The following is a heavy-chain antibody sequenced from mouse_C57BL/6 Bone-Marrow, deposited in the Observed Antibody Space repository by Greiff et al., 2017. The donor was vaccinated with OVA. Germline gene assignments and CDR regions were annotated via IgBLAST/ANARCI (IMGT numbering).Heavy chain of an antibody. Sequence: VQLQQSGAELARPGASVKLSCKASGYTFTSYGISWVKQRTGQGLEWIGEIYPRSGNTYYNEKFKGKATLTADKSSSTAYMELRSLTSEDSAVYFCLIYYSNYHYYAMDYWGQGTSVTVSS. CDR3: LIYYSNYHYYAMDY. V-gene: IGHV1-81*01. J-gene: IGHJ4*01. CDR1: GYTFTSYG. D-gene: IGHD2-5*01. CDR2: IYPRSGNT.